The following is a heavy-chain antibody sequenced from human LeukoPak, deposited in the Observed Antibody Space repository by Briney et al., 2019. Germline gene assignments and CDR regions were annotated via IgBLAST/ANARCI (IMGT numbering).Heavy chain of an antibody. CDR2: INQDGDEK. V-gene: IGHV3-7*01. CDR1: GFTFRTYW. CDR3: ARRGVSSSLPFDY. Sequence: GGSLRLSCRASGFTFRTYWMIWVRQAPGKGLEWVAKINQDGDEKYYVGSVQGRFTISRDNANASVFLNLSSLRADDTGVYFCARRGVSSSLPFDYWGQGTLVTVSS. J-gene: IGHJ4*02. D-gene: IGHD6-6*01.